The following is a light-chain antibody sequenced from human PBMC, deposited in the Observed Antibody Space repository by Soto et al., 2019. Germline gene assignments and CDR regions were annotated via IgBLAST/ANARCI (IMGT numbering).Light chain of an antibody. J-gene: IGLJ1*01. CDR1: RSNIGARYD. CDR3: QSYDSRLSVSYV. CDR2: GNS. Sequence: QSVLTQPPSVSGAPGQRVTISCTGSRSNIGARYDVHWYQQLPGTAPKLLIYGNSNRPSGVPDRFSGSKSGTSASLAITGLQAEDEADYYCQSYDSRLSVSYVFGTGTKVTVL. V-gene: IGLV1-40*01.